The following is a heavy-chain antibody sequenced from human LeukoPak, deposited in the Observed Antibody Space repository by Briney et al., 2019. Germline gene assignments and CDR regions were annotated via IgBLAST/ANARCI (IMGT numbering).Heavy chain of an antibody. CDR3: ARGSNYSNFGSAYYYYMDV. D-gene: IGHD4-11*01. CDR1: GYMFTNYY. CDR2: MNPQSGNT. J-gene: IGHJ6*03. V-gene: IGHV1-8*03. Sequence: ASVKVSCKASGYMFTNYYINWVRQATGPGLEWMGWMNPQSGNTGYAQKFRGRVTITRDTSITTAYMELSSLRSEDTAVYYCARGSNYSNFGSAYYYYMDVWGKGTTVTVSS.